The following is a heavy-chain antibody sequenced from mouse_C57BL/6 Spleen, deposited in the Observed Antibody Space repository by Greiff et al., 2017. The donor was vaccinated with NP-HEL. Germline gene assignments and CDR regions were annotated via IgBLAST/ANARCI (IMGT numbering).Heavy chain of an antibody. D-gene: IGHD1-1*01. Sequence: EVQLQQSGAELVKPGASVKLSCTASGFNIKDYYMHWVKQRTEQGLERIGRIDPEDGETKYAPNFQGKATITADTSSNTAYLQLSSLTSEDTAVYYCALTAVLASYYLDSWGQGTTLTVSS. CDR1: GFNIKDYY. J-gene: IGHJ2*01. CDR2: IDPEDGET. CDR3: ALTAVLASYYLDS. V-gene: IGHV14-2*01.